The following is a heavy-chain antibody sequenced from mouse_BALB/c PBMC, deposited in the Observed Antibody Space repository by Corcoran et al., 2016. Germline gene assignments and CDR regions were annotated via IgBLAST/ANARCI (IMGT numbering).Heavy chain of an antibody. V-gene: IGHV14-3*02. J-gene: IGHJ4*01. D-gene: IGHD2-2*01. Sequence: EVQLQQSGAELVKPGASVKLSCTASGFNIKDTYMHWVKQRPEQGLEWIGKIDPANGNTKYDPKFQGKATITADTSSNTAYLQLSSLTSEDTAVYYCATMVTMDYWGQGTSVTVSS. CDR3: ATMVTMDY. CDR2: IDPANGNT. CDR1: GFNIKDTY.